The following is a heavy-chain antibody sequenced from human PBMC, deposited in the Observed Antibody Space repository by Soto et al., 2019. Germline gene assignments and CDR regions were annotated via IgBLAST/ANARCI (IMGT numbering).Heavy chain of an antibody. CDR1: GFSLTNAKMG. D-gene: IGHD1-26*01. CDR3: ARYIVGGSGSRNPYYGMDV. Sequence: GSGPTLVNPTETLTLTCTVSGFSLTNAKMGVSWIRQPPGKALEWLAHIFSNDEKSYSTSLKSRFTISKDTSKSQVFLTMTNMDPVDTATYYCARYIVGGSGSRNPYYGMDVWGQGTTVTVSS. J-gene: IGHJ6*02. V-gene: IGHV2-26*01. CDR2: IFSNDEK.